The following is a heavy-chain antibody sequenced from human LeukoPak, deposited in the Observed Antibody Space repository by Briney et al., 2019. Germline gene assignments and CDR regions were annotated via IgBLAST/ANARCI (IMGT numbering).Heavy chain of an antibody. Sequence: GGSLRLSCAASGFTFSSYAMSWVRQAPGKGLEWVSAISAGGGSTYYADSVKGRFTISRDNSRNTLYLQMNSLRAEDTAVYYCAKDRPPRANGAFDYWGQGTLVTVSS. CDR2: ISAGGGST. J-gene: IGHJ4*02. V-gene: IGHV3-23*01. CDR1: GFTFSSYA. CDR3: AKDRPPRANGAFDY. D-gene: IGHD2-8*01.